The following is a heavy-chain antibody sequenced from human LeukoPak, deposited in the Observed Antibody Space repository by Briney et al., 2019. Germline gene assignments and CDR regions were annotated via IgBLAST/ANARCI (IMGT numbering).Heavy chain of an antibody. V-gene: IGHV4-34*01. CDR2: INHSGST. CDR3: ARGATTRIAVAGFDP. Sequence: SETLSLTCAVYGGSFSGYYWSWIRQPPGKGLEWIGEINHSGSTNYNPSLKSRVTISVDTSENQFSLKLSSVTAADTAVYYCARGATTRIAVAGFDPWGQGTLVTVSS. J-gene: IGHJ5*02. CDR1: GGSFSGYY. D-gene: IGHD6-19*01.